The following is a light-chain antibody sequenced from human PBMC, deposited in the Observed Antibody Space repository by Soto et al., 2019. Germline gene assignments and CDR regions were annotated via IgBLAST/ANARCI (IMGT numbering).Light chain of an antibody. CDR3: QQFGDWPS. J-gene: IGKJ1*01. V-gene: IGKV3D-15*01. Sequence: EIRVTQSPATLCVSPGDNAPLSCRASQSVSSHVVWYQQKPGQAPRLLISDSSTRAPGIPARFSGSGSGTEFTLTISSLQSDDFAVYYCQQFGDWPSFGLGTKVDIK. CDR2: DSS. CDR1: QSVSSH.